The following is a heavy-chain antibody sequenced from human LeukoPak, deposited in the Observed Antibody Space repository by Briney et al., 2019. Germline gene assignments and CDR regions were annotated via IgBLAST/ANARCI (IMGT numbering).Heavy chain of an antibody. CDR2: IYSGGST. Sequence: PGGSLTLSCAASGFTVSSNYMSWVRQAPGKGLEWVSVIYSGGSTYYADSVKGRFTISRDNSKNTLYLQMNSLRAEDTAVYYCARASIGYYQVWGSDYWGQGTLVTVSS. J-gene: IGHJ4*02. CDR3: ARASIGYYQVWGSDY. D-gene: IGHD3-22*01. CDR1: GFTVSSNY. V-gene: IGHV3-53*01.